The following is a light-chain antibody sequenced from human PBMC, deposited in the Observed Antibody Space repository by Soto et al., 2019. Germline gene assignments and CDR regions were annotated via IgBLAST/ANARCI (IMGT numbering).Light chain of an antibody. CDR1: SSNIGAGND. Sequence: QSVLTQPPSVSGAPGQRVTISCSGSSSNIGAGNDVHWYQQLPGAAPKLLIYGATRRPSGVPDRFSGSRSGNSAFLAITGLQVDDESLYYCQSFDSSLSGPLFGGGTKLTV. J-gene: IGLJ3*02. CDR2: GAT. V-gene: IGLV1-40*01. CDR3: QSFDSSLSGPL.